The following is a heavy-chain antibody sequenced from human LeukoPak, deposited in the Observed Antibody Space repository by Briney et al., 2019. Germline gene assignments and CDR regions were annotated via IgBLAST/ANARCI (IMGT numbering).Heavy chain of an antibody. V-gene: IGHV3-21*01. CDR3: ARDEGVVAATPFDY. Sequence: GGSLRLSCAASGFTISSYSMNWVRQAPGKGLEWVSSISSSSSYIYYADSVKGRFTISRDNTKNSLYLQTNSLRAEDTAVYYCARDEGVVAATPFDYWGQGTLVTVSS. J-gene: IGHJ4*02. D-gene: IGHD2-15*01. CDR1: GFTISSYS. CDR2: ISSSSSYI.